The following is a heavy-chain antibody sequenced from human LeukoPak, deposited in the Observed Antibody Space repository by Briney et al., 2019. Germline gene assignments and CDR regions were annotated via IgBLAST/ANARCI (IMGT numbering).Heavy chain of an antibody. J-gene: IGHJ6*03. Sequence: SETRSLTCTVSGGSISSYYWSWIRQPPGKGLEWIGYIYYSGSTNYNPSLKSRVTISVDTSKNQFSLKLSSVTAADTAVYYCARVGYCSSTSCPDHYYYYYYMDVWGKGTTVTVSS. CDR1: GGSISSYY. V-gene: IGHV4-59*01. CDR3: ARVGYCSSTSCPDHYYYYYYMDV. D-gene: IGHD2-2*01. CDR2: IYYSGST.